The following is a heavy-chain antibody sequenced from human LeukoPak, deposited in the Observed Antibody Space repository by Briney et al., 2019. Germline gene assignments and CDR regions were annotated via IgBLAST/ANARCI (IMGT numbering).Heavy chain of an antibody. J-gene: IGHJ4*02. CDR3: ATGGSSSPALPDD. V-gene: IGHV4-39*07. D-gene: IGHD6-6*01. Sequence: PSETLSLTCTVSGGSISGSSYYWGWIRQPPGKGLEWIGSIYYSGSTYYNPSLKSRVTISVDTSKNQFSLKLSSVTAADTAVYYCATGGSSSPALPDDWGQGTLVTVSS. CDR2: IYYSGST. CDR1: GGSISGSSYY.